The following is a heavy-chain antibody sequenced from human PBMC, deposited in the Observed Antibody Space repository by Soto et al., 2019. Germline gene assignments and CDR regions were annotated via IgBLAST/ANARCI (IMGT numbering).Heavy chain of an antibody. CDR3: ARGPPFLP. V-gene: IGHV4-30-2*01. CDR1: GGSISSGGYS. CDR2: IYHSGSI. J-gene: IGHJ5*02. D-gene: IGHD3-3*02. Sequence: SETLSLTCTVSGGSISSGGYSWSWIRQPPGKGLKWIGYIYHSGSIYYNPSLKSRVTISVDRSKNQFSLKLSSVTAADTAVYYCARGPPFLPWGQGTLVTSPQ.